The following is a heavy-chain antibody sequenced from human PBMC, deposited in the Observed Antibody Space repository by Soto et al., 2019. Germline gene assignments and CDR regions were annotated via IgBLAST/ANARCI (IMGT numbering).Heavy chain of an antibody. CDR1: GGCISRGGYY. J-gene: IGHJ4*02. CDR3: ACLPDCWSGYPFDY. D-gene: IGHD3-3*01. CDR2: IYYSGST. Sequence: TLSLTCTVSGGCISRGGYYWSWIRQHPGKGLEWIGYIYYSGSTYYKSSLKSRVTISVDTSKNQFSLKLSSVTAADTAVYYCACLPDCWSGYPFDYWHQRSLVTVSS. V-gene: IGHV4-31*03.